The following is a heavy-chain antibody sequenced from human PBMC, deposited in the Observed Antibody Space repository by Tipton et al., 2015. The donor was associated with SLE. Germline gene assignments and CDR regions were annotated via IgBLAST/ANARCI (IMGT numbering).Heavy chain of an antibody. V-gene: IGHV4-34*01. Sequence: TLSLTCAVYGGSFSGYYWSWIRQPPGKGLEWIGEINHNGGTNYNPSLKSRVTISVDTSKNRFSLKLSSVTAADTAVYYCARGPYYDIWSGYKDPLDYWGQGTLVTVSS. J-gene: IGHJ4*02. CDR2: INHNGGT. D-gene: IGHD3-3*01. CDR1: GGSFSGYY. CDR3: ARGPYYDIWSGYKDPLDY.